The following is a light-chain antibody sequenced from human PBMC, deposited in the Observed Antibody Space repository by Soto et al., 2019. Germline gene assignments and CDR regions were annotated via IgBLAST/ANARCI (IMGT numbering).Light chain of an antibody. Sequence: DIQMTQSPSTLSASVGDRVSITCRTSQTINTWLAWYQQKPGEAPKLLIDKASSLESGVPSRFSGSGSGTEFTLTISSLQPDDFATYYCQQYHNYWTFGQGTKVDIK. CDR3: QQYHNYWT. J-gene: IGKJ1*01. V-gene: IGKV1-5*03. CDR1: QTINTW. CDR2: KAS.